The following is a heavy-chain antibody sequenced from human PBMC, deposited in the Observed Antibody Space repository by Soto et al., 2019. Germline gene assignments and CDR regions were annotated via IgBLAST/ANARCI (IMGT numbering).Heavy chain of an antibody. CDR3: GREWGYDILTGYWGRAYDYYGMDV. J-gene: IGHJ6*02. V-gene: IGHV4-4*07. D-gene: IGHD3-9*01. CDR1: GGSISGDY. CDR2: IYTSGST. Sequence: SETLSLGCPVSGGSISGDYWSWIRQPAGEGLGWIGRIYTSGSTNYKTSLKSRVTMSVDTSKKQFAVKLRSVTAAEKAVYYCGREWGYDILTGYWGRAYDYYGMDVGGQGTTVT.